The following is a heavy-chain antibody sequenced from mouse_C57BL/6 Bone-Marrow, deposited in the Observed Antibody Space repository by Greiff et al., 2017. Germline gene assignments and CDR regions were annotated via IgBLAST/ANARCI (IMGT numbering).Heavy chain of an antibody. CDR1: GYSITSGYY. V-gene: IGHV3-6*01. CDR2: ISYDGSN. CDR3: ARGGITTVVNYYAMDY. Sequence: EVKLVESGPGLVKPSQSLSLTCSVTGYSITSGYYWNWIRQFPGNKLEWMGYISYDGSNNYNPSLKNRISITRDTSKNQFFLKLNSVTTEDTATYYCARGGITTVVNYYAMDYWGQGTSVTVSS. D-gene: IGHD1-1*01. J-gene: IGHJ4*01.